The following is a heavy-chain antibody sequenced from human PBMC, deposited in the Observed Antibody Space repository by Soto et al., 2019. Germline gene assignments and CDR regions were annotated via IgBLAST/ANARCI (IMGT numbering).Heavy chain of an antibody. D-gene: IGHD2-2*01. Sequence: EVQLLESGGGLVQPGGSLRLCCAASGISFSSHAMNWVRQAPGKGLEWVSSISGRGDRTYTADSVKGRFTISRDNSKNTLYLQMNSLGAEDTAVYYCAKPPRTDCSSPTCYDAHYYTDVRGNGTTVNVS. V-gene: IGHV3-23*01. J-gene: IGHJ6*03. CDR3: AKPPRTDCSSPTCYDAHYYTDV. CDR1: GISFSSHA. CDR2: ISGRGDRT.